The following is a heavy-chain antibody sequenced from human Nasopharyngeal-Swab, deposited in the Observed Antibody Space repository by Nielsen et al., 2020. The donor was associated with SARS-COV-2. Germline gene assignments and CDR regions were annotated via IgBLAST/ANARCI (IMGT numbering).Heavy chain of an antibody. CDR1: GYTRTELS. Sequence: ASVKASCKVSGYTRTELSMHWVRQAPGKGREWMGGFDPEDGETIYAQKSQGRVTMTEDTSTDTAYMELSSLRSEDTAVYYCATDDHYDSRGLDYWGQGTLVTVSS. CDR3: ATDDHYDSRGLDY. CDR2: FDPEDGET. J-gene: IGHJ4*02. D-gene: IGHD3-22*01. V-gene: IGHV1-24*01.